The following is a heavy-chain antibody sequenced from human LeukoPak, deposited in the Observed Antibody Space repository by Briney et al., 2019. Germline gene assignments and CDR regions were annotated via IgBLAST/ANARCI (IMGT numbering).Heavy chain of an antibody. J-gene: IGHJ3*02. CDR1: GGSISSYY. Sequence: SETLSLTCTVSGGSISSYYWSWIRQPPGKGLEWIGYIYYSGSTNYNPSLKSRVTISVDTSKNQFSLRLSSVTAADTAVYYCARVLSSGYTQHAFDIWGQGTMVTVSS. D-gene: IGHD3-22*01. CDR3: ARVLSSGYTQHAFDI. CDR2: IYYSGST. V-gene: IGHV4-59*01.